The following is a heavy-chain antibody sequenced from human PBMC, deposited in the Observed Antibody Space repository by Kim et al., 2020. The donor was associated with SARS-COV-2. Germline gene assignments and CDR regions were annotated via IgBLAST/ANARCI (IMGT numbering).Heavy chain of an antibody. CDR1: GYTFTSYA. CDR2: INAGNGNT. Sequence: ASVKVSCKASGYTFTSYAMHWVRQAPGQRLEWMGWINAGNGNTKYSQKFQGRVTITRDTSASTAYMELSSLRSEDTAVYYCARDRKFGWNDLLLDPWGQGTLVTVSS. D-gene: IGHD1-1*01. J-gene: IGHJ5*02. CDR3: ARDRKFGWNDLLLDP. V-gene: IGHV1-3*01.